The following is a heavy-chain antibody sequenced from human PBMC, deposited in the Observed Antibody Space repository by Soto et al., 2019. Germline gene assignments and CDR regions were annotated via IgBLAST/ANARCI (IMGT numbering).Heavy chain of an antibody. D-gene: IGHD1-26*01. Sequence: GGSLRLSCAASGFTLSTYWMHWVRQVPGKGLVWVSRISSGGTYTNYADSVKGRFTISRDSARNTLFLQMNYLTGEDTAVYYCAKSSGKYYPESRVMHVWGQGITVTVSS. CDR2: ISSGGTYT. CDR3: AKSSGKYYPESRVMHV. CDR1: GFTLSTYW. V-gene: IGHV3-74*01. J-gene: IGHJ6*02.